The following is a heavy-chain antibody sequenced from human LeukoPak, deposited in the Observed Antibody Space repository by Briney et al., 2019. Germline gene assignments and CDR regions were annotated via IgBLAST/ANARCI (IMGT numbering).Heavy chain of an antibody. CDR1: GFTFSSYA. J-gene: IGHJ4*02. D-gene: IGHD3-10*01. CDR2: VSSGGSNI. V-gene: IGHV3-30-3*01. Sequence: GGSLRLSCAASGFTFSSYAMHWVRQTPDKGLEWVAVVSSGGSNIYYADSVKGRFTISRDNSENTLYLQMNSLRTEDTALYYCARYALSIYYSPGYYFDYWGPGTLVTVSS. CDR3: ARYALSIYYSPGYYFDY.